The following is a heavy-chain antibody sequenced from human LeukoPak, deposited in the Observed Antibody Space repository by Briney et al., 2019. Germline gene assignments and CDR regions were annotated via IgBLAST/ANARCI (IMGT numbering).Heavy chain of an antibody. CDR3: TRSSSWYDY. CDR1: GGSISSYY. Sequence: SETLSLTCTVSGGSISSYYWSWIRQPPGKGLEWIGYIHYSGSTNYNPSLKSRVTISVDTSKNQFSLKLSSVTAADAAVYYCTRSSSWYDYWGQGTLVSVSS. J-gene: IGHJ4*02. CDR2: IHYSGST. D-gene: IGHD6-13*01. V-gene: IGHV4-59*01.